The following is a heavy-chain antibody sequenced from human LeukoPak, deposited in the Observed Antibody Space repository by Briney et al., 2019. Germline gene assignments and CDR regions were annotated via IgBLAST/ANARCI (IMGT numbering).Heavy chain of an antibody. J-gene: IGHJ6*02. D-gene: IGHD5-18*01. V-gene: IGHV1-69*04. Sequence: SVKVSCKASGGTFSSYAISWVRQAPGQGLEWMGSIIPILGIANYAQRFQGRVTITADKSTSTAYMELSSLRSEDTAVYYCARIHHTNTAGNGMDVWGQGTTVTVSS. CDR1: GGTFSSYA. CDR2: IIPILGIA. CDR3: ARIHHTNTAGNGMDV.